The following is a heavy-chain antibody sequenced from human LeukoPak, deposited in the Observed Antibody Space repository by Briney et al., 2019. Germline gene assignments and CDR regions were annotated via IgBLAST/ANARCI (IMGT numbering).Heavy chain of an antibody. D-gene: IGHD3-10*01. CDR1: GYTFTSYG. J-gene: IGHJ4*02. CDR3: ARYIGSRDCDY. CDR2: ISAYNGNT. Sequence: ASVKVSCKASGYTFTSYGISWVRQAPGQGLEWMGWISAYNGNTNYAQKLQGRVTMTTDTSTSTACMELRSLRSDDTAVYYCARYIGSRDCDYWGQGTLVTVSS. V-gene: IGHV1-18*04.